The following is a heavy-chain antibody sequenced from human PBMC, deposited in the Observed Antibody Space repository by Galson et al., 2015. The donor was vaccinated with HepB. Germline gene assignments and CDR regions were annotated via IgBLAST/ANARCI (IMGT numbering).Heavy chain of an antibody. CDR1: GGSFSGYY. CDR2: INHSGST. CDR3: ARIIVVVPAAMWDNYYYYGMDV. D-gene: IGHD2-2*01. Sequence: TLSLTCAVYGGSFSGYYWSWIRQPPGKGLEWIGEINHSGSTNYNPSLKSRVTISVDTSKNQFSLKLSSVTAADTAVYYCARIIVVVPAAMWDNYYYYGMDVWGQGTTVTVSS. J-gene: IGHJ6*02. V-gene: IGHV4-34*01.